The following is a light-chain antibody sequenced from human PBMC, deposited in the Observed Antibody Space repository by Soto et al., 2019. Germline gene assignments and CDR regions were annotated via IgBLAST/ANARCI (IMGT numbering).Light chain of an antibody. CDR1: QSFSSN. V-gene: IGKV3-20*01. CDR3: QQYGSSPWT. Sequence: EIVMTQSLATKTVSPGERATLSCRASQSFSSNLAWYQQKPGQPPRLLIYAASRRATGIPDRFSGSGSGTDFTLTISRLEPEDFAVYYCQQYGSSPWTFGQG. J-gene: IGKJ1*01. CDR2: AAS.